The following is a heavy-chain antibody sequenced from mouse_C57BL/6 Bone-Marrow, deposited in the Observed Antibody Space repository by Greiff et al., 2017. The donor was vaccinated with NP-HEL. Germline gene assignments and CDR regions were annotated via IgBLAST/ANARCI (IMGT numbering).Heavy chain of an antibody. J-gene: IGHJ3*01. CDR2: IDPENGDT. D-gene: IGHD2-5*01. CDR3: TTDSNVWFAY. Sequence: EVQGVESGAELVRPGASVKLSCTASGFNIKDDYMHWVKQRPEQGLEWIGWIDPENGDTEYASKFQGKATITADTSSNTAYLQLSSLTSEDTAVYYCTTDSNVWFAYWGQGTLVTVSA. CDR1: GFNIKDDY. V-gene: IGHV14-4*01.